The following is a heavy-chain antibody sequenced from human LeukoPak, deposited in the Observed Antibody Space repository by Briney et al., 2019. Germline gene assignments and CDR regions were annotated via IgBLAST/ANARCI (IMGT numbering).Heavy chain of an antibody. V-gene: IGHV4-30-4*01. Sequence: SETLSLTCAVYGGSFSGYYWSWIRQPPGKGLEWIGYIYYSGSTYYNPSLKSRVTISVDTSKNQFSLKLSSVTAADTAVYYCARRVVAATNWFDPWGQGTLVTVSS. D-gene: IGHD2-15*01. CDR3: ARRVVAATNWFDP. CDR2: IYYSGST. J-gene: IGHJ5*02. CDR1: GGSFSGYY.